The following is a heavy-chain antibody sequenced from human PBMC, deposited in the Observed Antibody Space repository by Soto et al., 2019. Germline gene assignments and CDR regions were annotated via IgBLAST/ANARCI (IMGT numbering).Heavy chain of an antibody. J-gene: IGHJ6*03. CDR3: ARDRDYSGYDLWYYYYYMDV. D-gene: IGHD5-12*01. V-gene: IGHV1-18*01. CDR1: GYTFTSYG. CDR2: ISAYNGNT. Sequence: ASVKVSCKASGYTFTSYGISWVRQAPGQGLEWMGWISAYNGNTNYAQKLQGRVTMTTDTSTSTAYMELRSLRSDDTAVYYCARDRDYSGYDLWYYYYYMDVWGKGTTVTVSS.